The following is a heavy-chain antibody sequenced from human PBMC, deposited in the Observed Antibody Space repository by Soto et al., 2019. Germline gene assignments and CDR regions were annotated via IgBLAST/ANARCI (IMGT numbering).Heavy chain of an antibody. CDR3: AKEGNWLDVYYDV. CDR1: GIEFSNYA. CDR2: VSASGRSR. Sequence: EVQLLESGGGLVQPGGSLRLSCVGSGIEFSNYAMSWVRQAPGKGLEWVSIVSASGRSRYHADSVKGRFTISRDNSKNPLYLHMTNLGAEDTAVYYCAKEGNWLDVYYDVWGQGTPVTVSS. V-gene: IGHV3-23*01. J-gene: IGHJ4*02. D-gene: IGHD3-16*01.